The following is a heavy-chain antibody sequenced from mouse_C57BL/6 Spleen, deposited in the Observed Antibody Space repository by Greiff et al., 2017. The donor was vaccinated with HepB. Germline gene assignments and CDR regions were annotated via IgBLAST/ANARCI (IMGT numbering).Heavy chain of an antibody. J-gene: IGHJ4*01. CDR3: ARSDGNYYYYAMDY. CDR1: GYTFTSYW. V-gene: IGHV1-69*01. D-gene: IGHD2-1*01. CDR2: IDPSDSYT. Sequence: QVHVKQPGAELVMPGASVKLSCKASGYTFTSYWMHWVKQRPGQGLEWIGEIDPSDSYTNYNQKFKGKSTLTVDKSSSTAYMQLSSLTSEDSAVYYCARSDGNYYYYAMDYWGQGTSVTVSS.